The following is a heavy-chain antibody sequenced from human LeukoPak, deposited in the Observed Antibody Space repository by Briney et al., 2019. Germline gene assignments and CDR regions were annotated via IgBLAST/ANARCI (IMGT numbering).Heavy chain of an antibody. Sequence: GESLKISCKASGYTFTTYWIGWVRQMPGKGLEWMGIIYPGDSDTRYSPSFQGQVTISADKSISTAYLQWSSLKASDIAMYYCARIGYSSGWYGGFDYWGQGTLVTVSS. CDR2: IYPGDSDT. CDR3: ARIGYSSGWYGGFDY. V-gene: IGHV5-51*01. D-gene: IGHD6-19*01. CDR1: GYTFTTYW. J-gene: IGHJ4*02.